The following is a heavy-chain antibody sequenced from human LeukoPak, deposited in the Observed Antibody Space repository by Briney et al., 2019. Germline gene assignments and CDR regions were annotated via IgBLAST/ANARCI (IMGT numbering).Heavy chain of an antibody. Sequence: LGTLSLTCAVYSESFSVYYWSWIRDPPGKGLGWIGGINISGSANSHPSLKSLVTISVDTRKNQFSLRLSPVTAPDTAMYFCANEPFDIWGQGTMVTVSS. D-gene: IGHD1-14*01. CDR2: INISGSA. CDR3: ANEPFDI. J-gene: IGHJ3*02. CDR1: SESFSVYY. V-gene: IGHV4-34*01.